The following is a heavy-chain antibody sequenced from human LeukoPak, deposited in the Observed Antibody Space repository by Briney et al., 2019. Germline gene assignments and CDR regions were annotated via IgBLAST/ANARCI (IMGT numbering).Heavy chain of an antibody. Sequence: SETLSLTCAVYGGSFSGYYWSWIRQPPGKGLEWIGEINHSGSTNYNPSLKSRVTISVDTSKNQFFLKLSSVTAADTAVYYCARDPIHNWNDSGDYWGQGTLVTVSS. J-gene: IGHJ4*02. CDR1: GGSFSGYY. CDR3: ARDPIHNWNDSGDY. V-gene: IGHV4-34*01. D-gene: IGHD1-1*01. CDR2: INHSGST.